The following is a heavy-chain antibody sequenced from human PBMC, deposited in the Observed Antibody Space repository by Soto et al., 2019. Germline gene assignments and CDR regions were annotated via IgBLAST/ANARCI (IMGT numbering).Heavy chain of an antibody. CDR3: AKATGGSAYGAGDY. V-gene: IGHV3-23*01. D-gene: IGHD3-16*01. CDR1: GFPFSSYA. J-gene: IGHJ4*02. Sequence: EVQLLESGGGLVQPGGSLRLSCAASGFPFSSYAMSWVRQAPGKGLEWVSAISGSGDSTYYADSVKGRFAISRDNSKNTLHLQMNSLRVEDTAVYYCAKATGGSAYGAGDYWGQGTLVTVSS. CDR2: ISGSGDST.